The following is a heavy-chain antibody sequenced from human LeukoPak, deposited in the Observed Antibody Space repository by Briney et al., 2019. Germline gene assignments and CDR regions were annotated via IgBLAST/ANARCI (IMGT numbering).Heavy chain of an antibody. CDR3: ARDKELLWFGELLFYYYYYYGMDV. D-gene: IGHD3-10*01. Sequence: GASVKVSCKASGYTFTSYGISWVRQAPGQGLEWMGWINAGNGNTKYSQKFQGRVTITRDTSASTAYMELSSLRSEDTAVYYCARDKELLWFGELLFYYYYYYGMDVWGKGTTVTVSS. V-gene: IGHV1-18*04. J-gene: IGHJ6*04. CDR2: INAGNGNT. CDR1: GYTFTSYG.